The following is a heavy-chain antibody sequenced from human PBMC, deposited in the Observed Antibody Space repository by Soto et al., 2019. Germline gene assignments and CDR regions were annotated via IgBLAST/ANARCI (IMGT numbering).Heavy chain of an antibody. D-gene: IGHD5-12*01. J-gene: IGHJ4*02. CDR3: ARDHHRYSGYDYVDY. Sequence: QVQLVESGGGLVQPGGSLTLSCAASGFTFSDYYMSWIRQAPGKGLEWVSYISSSSSYTNYADSVKGRFTISRDNAKNSLYLQMNSLRAEDTALYYCARDHHRYSGYDYVDYWGQGTLVTVSS. V-gene: IGHV3-11*05. CDR2: ISSSSSYT. CDR1: GFTFSDYY.